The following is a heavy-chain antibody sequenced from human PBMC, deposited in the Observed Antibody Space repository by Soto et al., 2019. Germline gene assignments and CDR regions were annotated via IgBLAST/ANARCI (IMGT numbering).Heavy chain of an antibody. CDR2: INSDGSST. J-gene: IGHJ4*02. CDR1: GFTFSSYC. D-gene: IGHD2-15*01. V-gene: IGHV3-74*01. Sequence: EVQLVESGGGLVQPGGSLRLSCAAAGFTFSSYCMHWVRQAPGKGLVWVSRINSDGSSTSDADSVKGRFTISRDNTKNTLYLQMNSLRAEDTAVSYCVRTSMVVAAATREDYWGQGTLVTVSS. CDR3: VRTSMVVAAATREDY.